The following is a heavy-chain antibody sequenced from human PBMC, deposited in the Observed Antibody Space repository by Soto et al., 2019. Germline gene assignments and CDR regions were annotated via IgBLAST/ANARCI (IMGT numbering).Heavy chain of an antibody. D-gene: IGHD1-7*01. V-gene: IGHV1-69*06. CDR3: ARYMTRTVFPDFCC. Sequence: QVQLVQSGAEVKKPGSSVKVSCKASGGTFSNYVVNWVRQAPGQGLEWMGSIIPISGAANYAQKFQGRVPITADKVTIPFSMELSSLRSEDTAVYYCARYMTRTVFPDFCCCGPGTLVTVSS. CDR2: IIPISGAA. J-gene: IGHJ4*02. CDR1: GGTFSNYV.